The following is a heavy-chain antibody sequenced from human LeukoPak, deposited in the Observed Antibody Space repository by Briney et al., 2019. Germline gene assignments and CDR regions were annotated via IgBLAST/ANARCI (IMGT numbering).Heavy chain of an antibody. CDR3: AKGSVITLSGYHFYMDV. V-gene: IGHV3-23*01. D-gene: IGHD4-11*01. J-gene: IGHJ6*03. CDR1: GFTFSSYG. CDR2: VSGSGGSK. Sequence: GGSLRLSCAASGFTFSSYGMSWVRQAPGKGLEWVSAVSGSGGSKYYADSVKGRITISRDNDKKTLYLQMKSLRADDTAVYYCAKGSVITLSGYHFYMDVWGKGTTVTVSS.